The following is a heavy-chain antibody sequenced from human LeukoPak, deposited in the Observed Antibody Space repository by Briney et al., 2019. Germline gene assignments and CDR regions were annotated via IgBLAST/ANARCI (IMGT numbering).Heavy chain of an antibody. CDR2: IYYSGIT. V-gene: IGHV4-59*12. CDR3: ARRAYGSGKDFDY. Sequence: PSETLSLTCIVSGGSISSYYWSWIRQPPGKGLEWIGYIYYSGITNYNPSLKSRVTISVDTSKNHFSLKLNSVTAADTAVYYCARRAYGSGKDFDYWGQGTLVTVSS. D-gene: IGHD3-10*01. CDR1: GGSISSYY. J-gene: IGHJ4*02.